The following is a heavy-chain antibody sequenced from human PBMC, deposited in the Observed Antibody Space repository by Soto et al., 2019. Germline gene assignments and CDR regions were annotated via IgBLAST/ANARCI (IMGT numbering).Heavy chain of an antibody. CDR3: AGRCDSTTCLGHFDY. Sequence: QVQLVQSGAEVKKPGSSVKGSCKASGGTFNNYVVNWVRQAPGQGLEWMGGILPIFATANYAQKFQGRVTITADKSTSTAYMELTSLRSEDTAVYYCAGRCDSTTCLGHFDYWGQGTLVTVAS. D-gene: IGHD2-2*01. V-gene: IGHV1-69*06. CDR2: ILPIFATA. CDR1: GGTFNNYV. J-gene: IGHJ4*02.